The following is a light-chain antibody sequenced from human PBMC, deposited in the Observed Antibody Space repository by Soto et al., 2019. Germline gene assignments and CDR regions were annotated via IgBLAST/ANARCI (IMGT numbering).Light chain of an antibody. CDR2: GSD. V-gene: IGLV1-40*01. CDR1: RSNIGTPYD. CDR3: AAWDDSLNGYV. J-gene: IGLJ1*01. Sequence: QSVLTQPPSVSGAPGPRVIICHTGTRSNIGTPYDVLWSQHLPGTAPKLLIYGSDQRPSGVPDRFSGSKSGTSASLAISGLQSEDEADYYCAAWDDSLNGYVFGTGTKVTVL.